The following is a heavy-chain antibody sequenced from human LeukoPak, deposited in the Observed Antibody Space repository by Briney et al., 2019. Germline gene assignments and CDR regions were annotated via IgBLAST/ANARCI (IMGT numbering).Heavy chain of an antibody. CDR1: GGSFSGYY. V-gene: IGHV4-34*01. J-gene: IGHJ4*02. CDR3: ARPHKPYCSGGSCYSFDY. CDR2: INHSGST. D-gene: IGHD2-15*01. Sequence: SETLSLTCAVYGGSFSGYYWSWIRRPPGKGLEWIGEINHSGSTNYNPSLKSRVTISVDTSKNQFSLKLSSVTAADTAVYYCARPHKPYCSGGSCYSFDYWGQGALVTVSS.